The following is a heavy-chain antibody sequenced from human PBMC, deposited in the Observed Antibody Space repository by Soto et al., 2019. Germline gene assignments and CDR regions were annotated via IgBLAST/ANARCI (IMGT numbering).Heavy chain of an antibody. CDR2: IWYDGSNK. J-gene: IGHJ6*01. Sequence: GGSLRRSCAAGGFTFSSYGMHWVRQAPGKGLEWVAVIWYDGSNKYYADSVKGRFTIAREYSKNTRYLQLSRLRAEDTAVYYCARDGVLLWFGANYYGMGLWRQGTMVVGFS. D-gene: IGHD3-10*01. CDR3: ARDGVLLWFGANYYGMGL. CDR1: GFTFSSYG. V-gene: IGHV3-33*01.